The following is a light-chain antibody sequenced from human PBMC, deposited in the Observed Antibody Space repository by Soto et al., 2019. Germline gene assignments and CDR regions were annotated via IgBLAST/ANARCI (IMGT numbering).Light chain of an antibody. CDR3: CSYAGSSTPYV. V-gene: IGLV2-23*01. J-gene: IGLJ1*01. Sequence: QSVLTQPASVPGSPGQSITISCTGTSSDVGSYNLVSWYRQHPGKAPKLMIYEGSKRPSGVSNRFSGSKSGNTASLTISGLQAEDEADYYCCSYAGSSTPYVFGTGTKVTVL. CDR2: EGS. CDR1: SSDVGSYNL.